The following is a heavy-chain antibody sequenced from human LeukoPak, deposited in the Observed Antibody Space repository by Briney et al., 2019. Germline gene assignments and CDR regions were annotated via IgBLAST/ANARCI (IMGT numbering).Heavy chain of an antibody. CDR2: INPNNGGT. V-gene: IGHV1-2*02. CDR1: GYTFTGYY. J-gene: IGHJ5*02. Sequence: VASVKVSCKASGYTFTGYYMHWVRQAPGQGLEWMGWINPNNGGTNYAQKFQGRVTMTRDTSISTAYMELSRLRSDDTAVYYCAREGRFVVVPAAISFTVMANWFDPWGQGTLVTVSS. CDR3: AREGRFVVVPAAISFTVMANWFDP. D-gene: IGHD2-2*01.